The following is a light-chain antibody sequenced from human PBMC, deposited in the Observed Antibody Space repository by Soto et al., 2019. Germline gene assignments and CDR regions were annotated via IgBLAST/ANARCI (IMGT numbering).Light chain of an antibody. J-gene: IGKJ1*01. CDR1: QSISIS. CDR3: QKYNSFSWT. CDR2: DAS. V-gene: IGKV1-5*01. Sequence: DIEMTQSPSTLSASVGDSVTITCRASQSISISLALYHQKPGKAPKLLIYDASSSAGGIPARFSGSGSGKDFPATISGLPTDDSATYYCQKYNSFSWTFGQGTPVDIK.